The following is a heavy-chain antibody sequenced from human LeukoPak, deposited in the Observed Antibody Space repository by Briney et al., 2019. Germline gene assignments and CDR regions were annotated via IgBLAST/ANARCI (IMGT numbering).Heavy chain of an antibody. CDR2: IYYSGST. V-gene: IGHV4-59*01. CDR3: ARANDIAAAGTGPYYHDY. D-gene: IGHD6-13*01. J-gene: IGHJ4*02. CDR1: GGSISSSY. Sequence: SETLSLTCTVSGGSISSSYWSWIRQPPGKGLEWIGFIYYSGSTNYNPSLKSRVTISVDTSKDQFSLKLSSVTAADTAVYYCARANDIAAAGTGPYYHDYWGQGTLVTVSS.